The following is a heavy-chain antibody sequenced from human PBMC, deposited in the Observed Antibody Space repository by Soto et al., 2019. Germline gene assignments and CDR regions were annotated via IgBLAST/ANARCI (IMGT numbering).Heavy chain of an antibody. CDR3: AKDISFDTSAYSS. CDR1: GFTFSTYG. Sequence: PGGSLRLSCTASGFTFSTYGISWVRQAPGKGLEWVSSLSGDGTTTYYIDSVKGRFTISRGNSRNTLSLQMNSLRTEDTAIYYCAKDISFDTSAYSSWGQGILVTVSS. J-gene: IGHJ5*02. CDR2: LSGDGTTT. V-gene: IGHV3-23*01. D-gene: IGHD3-22*01.